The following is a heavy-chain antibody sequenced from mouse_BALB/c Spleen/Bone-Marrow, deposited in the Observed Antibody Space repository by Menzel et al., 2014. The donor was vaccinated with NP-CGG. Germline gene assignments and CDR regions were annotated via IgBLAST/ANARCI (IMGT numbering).Heavy chain of an antibody. Sequence: QVQLKQSGAELAKPGASVKTSCKASGYTFTSYWMHWVKQRPGQGLEWIGYINPSTGYTEYNQKFKDKATLTADKSSSTAYMQLSSLTSEDSAVYYCARRGYAMDYWGQGTSVTVSS. CDR3: ARRGYAMDY. CDR2: INPSTGYT. CDR1: GYTFTSYW. J-gene: IGHJ4*01. V-gene: IGHV1-7*01.